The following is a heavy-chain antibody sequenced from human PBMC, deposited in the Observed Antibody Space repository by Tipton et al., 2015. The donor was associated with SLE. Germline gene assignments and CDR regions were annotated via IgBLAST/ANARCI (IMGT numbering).Heavy chain of an antibody. CDR2: ISWNTGSV. CDR1: GFTFDDYA. Sequence: RSLRLSCAASGFTFDDYAMHWVRQAPGKGLEWVSGISWNTGSVGYADSVKGRFTISRDNAKNSLYLQMNSLRAEDTALYYCAKDTPLSGSFFSWSFDLWGRGTLVTVSS. CDR3: AKDTPLSGSFFSWSFDL. V-gene: IGHV3-9*01. D-gene: IGHD1-26*01. J-gene: IGHJ2*01.